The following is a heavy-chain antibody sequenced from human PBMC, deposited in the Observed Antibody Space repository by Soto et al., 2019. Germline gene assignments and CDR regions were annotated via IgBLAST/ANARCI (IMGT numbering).Heavy chain of an antibody. CDR3: ARHGLGATNRHFDF. CDR1: GYSFTSHW. V-gene: IGHV5-10-1*01. J-gene: IGHJ3*01. Sequence: GESLKISCKASGYSFTSHWITWVRQIPGKGLEWLRRIDPSDSYTSYSPSFEGHVTISTYKSIHTVYLQWSSLKASDTAMYYCARHGLGATNRHFDFCGQGTMVTVSS. D-gene: IGHD5-12*01. CDR2: IDPSDSYT.